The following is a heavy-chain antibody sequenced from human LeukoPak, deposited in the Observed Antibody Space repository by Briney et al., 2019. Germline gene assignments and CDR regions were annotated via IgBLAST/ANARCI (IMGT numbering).Heavy chain of an antibody. CDR1: GFTFSSYS. V-gene: IGHV3-21*04. J-gene: IGHJ4*02. CDR3: AKETFRIAAAGTLDY. Sequence: AGGALRLSCAASGFTFSSYSMNWVRQAPGKGLEWVSSISSSSSYIYYADSVKGRFTISRDNSKNTLYLQMNSLRAEDTAVYYCAKETFRIAAAGTLDYWGQGTLVTVSS. CDR2: ISSSSSYI. D-gene: IGHD6-13*01.